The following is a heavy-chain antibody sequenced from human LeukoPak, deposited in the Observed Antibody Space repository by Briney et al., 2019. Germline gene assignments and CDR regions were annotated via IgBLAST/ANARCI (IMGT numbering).Heavy chain of an antibody. CDR2: IIPIFGTA. Sequence: SVKVSCKASGGTFSSYAISWGRQAPGQGLEWMGGIIPIFGTANYAQKFQGRVTITADESTSTAYMELSSLRSEDTAVYYCARGGPSYYDFWSGYYGGYWGQGTLVTVSS. V-gene: IGHV1-69*01. D-gene: IGHD3-3*01. J-gene: IGHJ4*02. CDR3: ARGGPSYYDFWSGYYGGY. CDR1: GGTFSSYA.